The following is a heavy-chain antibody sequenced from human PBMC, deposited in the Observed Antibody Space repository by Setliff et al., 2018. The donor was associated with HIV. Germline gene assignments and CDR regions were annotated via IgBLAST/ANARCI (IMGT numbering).Heavy chain of an antibody. CDR2: INAGNGNT. CDR3: ARVSGLSGELLYFDY. D-gene: IGHD1-26*01. V-gene: IGHV1-3*01. CDR1: GYIVNYHG. Sequence: ASVKVSCKASGYIVNYHGMHWVRQAPGQRLEWMGWINAGNGNTKYSQKFQGRVTITRDTSASSAYMELSSLRSEDTAVYYCARVSGLSGELLYFDYWGLGTLVTVS. J-gene: IGHJ4*02.